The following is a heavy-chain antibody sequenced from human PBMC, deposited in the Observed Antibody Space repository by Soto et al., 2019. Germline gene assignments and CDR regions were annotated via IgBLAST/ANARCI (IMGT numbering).Heavy chain of an antibody. Sequence: QVQLVQSGSEVKMPGSSVKVSCKTSGGTFSRHAINWVRQAPGQGLEWMGGIIPMFGTTNYAQKFKGRVTFSADESRSTDYMELSSLRSEDAAVYYCARAAIRGSSWYFWFDPWGQGTLVTVSS. CDR3: ARAAIRGSSWYFWFDP. J-gene: IGHJ5*02. V-gene: IGHV1-69*01. CDR2: IIPMFGTT. CDR1: GGTFSRHA. D-gene: IGHD6-13*01.